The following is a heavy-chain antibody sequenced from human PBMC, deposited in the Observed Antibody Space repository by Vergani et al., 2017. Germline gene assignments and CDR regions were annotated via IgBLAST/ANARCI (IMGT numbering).Heavy chain of an antibody. CDR3: VAYDFGSGPVPFGGNY. V-gene: IGHV3-15*01. Sequence: EVQLVESGGDLVKPGGSLRLSCEASGLTFSNALMTWVRQAPGKGLEWVGRINSKSDGGTADYAAPVKGRFIISRDDSKHTLYLQMNNLKTEDTAVYYCVAYDFGSGPVPFGGNYWGQGTLVTVSS. CDR1: GLTFSNAL. D-gene: IGHD3-3*01. CDR2: INSKSDGGTA. J-gene: IGHJ4*02.